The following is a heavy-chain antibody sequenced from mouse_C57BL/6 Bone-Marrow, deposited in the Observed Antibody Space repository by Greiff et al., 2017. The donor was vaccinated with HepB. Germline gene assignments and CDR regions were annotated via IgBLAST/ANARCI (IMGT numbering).Heavy chain of an antibody. CDR3: TGNGQLRPYYFDY. Sequence: EVKLQESGGGLVQPGGSMKLSCVASGFTFSNYWMNWVRQSPEKGLEWVAQIRLKSDNYATHYAESVKGRFTISRDDSKSSVYLQMNNLRAEDTGIHYCTGNGQLRPYYFDYWGQGTTLTVSS. CDR2: IRLKSDNYAT. D-gene: IGHD3-2*02. J-gene: IGHJ2*01. V-gene: IGHV6-3*01. CDR1: GFTFSNYW.